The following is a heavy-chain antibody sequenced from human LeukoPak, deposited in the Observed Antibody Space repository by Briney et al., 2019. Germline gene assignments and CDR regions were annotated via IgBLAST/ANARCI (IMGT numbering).Heavy chain of an antibody. D-gene: IGHD3-22*01. J-gene: IGHJ3*02. CDR2: INHSGST. V-gene: IGHV4-34*01. CDR1: GGSFSGYY. Sequence: SETLSLTCAVYGGSFSGYYWSWIRQPPGKGLEWIGEINHSGSTNYNASLKSRVTISVDTSKNQFSLKLSSVTAADTAVYFCAGGPYSYDSSGAFDIWGQGTMVTVSS. CDR3: AGGPYSYDSSGAFDI.